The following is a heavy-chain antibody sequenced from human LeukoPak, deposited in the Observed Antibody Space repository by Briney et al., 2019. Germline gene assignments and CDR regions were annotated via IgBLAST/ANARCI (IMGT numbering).Heavy chain of an antibody. CDR2: VSRSNTYT. Sequence: GGSLRLSCAASGFPFSDYYMIWIRQAPGKGLEWVSCVSRSNTYTNYADSVKGRFTISRDNPKNSLYLQMNSLRADDTAVYYCARGGYCSGGSCYHTPPDYWGQGTLLTVSS. CDR1: GFPFSDYY. V-gene: IGHV3-11*05. D-gene: IGHD2-15*01. J-gene: IGHJ4*02. CDR3: ARGGYCSGGSCYHTPPDY.